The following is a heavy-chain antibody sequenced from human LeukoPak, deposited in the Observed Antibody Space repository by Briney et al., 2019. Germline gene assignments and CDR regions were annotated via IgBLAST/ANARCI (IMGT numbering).Heavy chain of an antibody. CDR3: ARYCSSTSCYMGDDAFDI. D-gene: IGHD2-2*02. Sequence: GASVKVSCKASQYTFTSYVINWVRQATGQGLEWMGWMNPNSGNTGYAQKFQGRVTITRNTSISTAYMELSSLRSEDTAVYYCARYCSSTSCYMGDDAFDIWGQGTMVTVSP. J-gene: IGHJ3*02. CDR1: QYTFTSYV. CDR2: MNPNSGNT. V-gene: IGHV1-8*03.